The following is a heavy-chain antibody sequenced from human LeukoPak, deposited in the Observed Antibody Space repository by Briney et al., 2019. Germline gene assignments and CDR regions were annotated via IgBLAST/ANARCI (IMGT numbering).Heavy chain of an antibody. D-gene: IGHD3-16*02. Sequence: GGSLRLSCAASGFTFSSCSMNWVRQAPGKGLEWVSYISSSSSTIYYADSVKGRFTISRDNAKNSLYLQMNSLRAEDTALYYCAKDIGARPYYFDYWGQGTLVTVSS. CDR3: AKDIGARPYYFDY. V-gene: IGHV3-48*04. J-gene: IGHJ4*02. CDR1: GFTFSSCS. CDR2: ISSSSSTI.